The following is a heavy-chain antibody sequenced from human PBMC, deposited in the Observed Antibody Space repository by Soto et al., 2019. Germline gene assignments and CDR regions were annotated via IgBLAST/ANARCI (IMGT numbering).Heavy chain of an antibody. CDR1: GGSISSGGYY. V-gene: IGHV4-31*03. CDR3: ARDSASYYYDSSGYVDY. Sequence: QVQLQESGPGLVKPSQTLSLTCTVSGGSISSGGYYWSWIRQHPGKGLEWIGYIYYSGSTYYNPSLKSRVTISVDTSKNQFSLKLSSVTAADTAVYYCARDSASYYYDSSGYVDYWGQGTLVTVSS. J-gene: IGHJ4*02. CDR2: IYYSGST. D-gene: IGHD3-22*01.